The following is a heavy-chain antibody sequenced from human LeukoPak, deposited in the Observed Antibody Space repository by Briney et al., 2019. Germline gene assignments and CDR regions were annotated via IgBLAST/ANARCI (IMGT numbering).Heavy chain of an antibody. D-gene: IGHD3-3*01. J-gene: IGHJ3*02. CDR2: IYTSGST. Sequence: KSSETLSLTCTVSGGSISSGSYYWSWIRQPAGKGLEWIGRIYTSGSTNYNPSLKSRVTISVDTSKNQFSLKLSSVTAADTAVYYCARAIGTIFGVVDAFDIWGQGTMVTVSS. CDR3: ARAIGTIFGVVDAFDI. CDR1: GGSISSGSYY. V-gene: IGHV4-61*02.